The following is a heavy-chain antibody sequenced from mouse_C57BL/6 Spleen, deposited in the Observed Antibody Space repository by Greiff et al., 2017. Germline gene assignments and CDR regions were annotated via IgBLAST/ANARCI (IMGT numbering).Heavy chain of an antibody. V-gene: IGHV1-9*01. CDR3: ARGVYYGSSTRSWFAY. CDR2: ILPGSGST. D-gene: IGHD1-1*01. CDR1: GYTFTGYW. Sequence: VQGVESGAELMKPGASVKLSCKATGYTFTGYWIEWVKQRPGHGLEWIGEILPGSGSTNYNEKFKGTATFTADTSSNTAYMQLSSLTTEDSSIYYCARGVYYGSSTRSWFAYWGQGTLVTVSA. J-gene: IGHJ3*01.